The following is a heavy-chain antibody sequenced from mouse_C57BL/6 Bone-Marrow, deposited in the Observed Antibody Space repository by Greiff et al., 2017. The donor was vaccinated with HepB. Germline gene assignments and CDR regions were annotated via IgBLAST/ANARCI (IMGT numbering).Heavy chain of an antibody. CDR2: ISSGGSYT. D-gene: IGHD2-1*01. Sequence: EVKLVESGGDLVKPGGSLKLSCAASGFTFSSYGMSWVRQTPDKRLEWVATISSGGSYTYYPDSVKGRFTISRDNAKNTLYLQMSSLKSEDTAMYYCARRGFGNYAYAMDYWGQGTSVTVSS. CDR3: ARRGFGNYAYAMDY. J-gene: IGHJ4*01. V-gene: IGHV5-6*02. CDR1: GFTFSSYG.